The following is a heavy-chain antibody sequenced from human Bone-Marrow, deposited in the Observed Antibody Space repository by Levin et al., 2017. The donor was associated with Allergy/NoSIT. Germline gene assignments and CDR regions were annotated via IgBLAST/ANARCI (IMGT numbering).Heavy chain of an antibody. V-gene: IGHV3-7*02. D-gene: IGHD5-12*01. CDR2: IKQDGSGK. Sequence: GGSLRLSCAASGFTFSTYWMNWVRQAPGKGLEWVANIKQDGSGKYYVDSVKGRFTISRDNAKNSLYLQMNSLRAEDTAVYYCAIFRSSGRDYWGQGTLVTVSS. CDR3: AIFRSSGRDY. CDR1: GFTFSTYW. J-gene: IGHJ4*02.